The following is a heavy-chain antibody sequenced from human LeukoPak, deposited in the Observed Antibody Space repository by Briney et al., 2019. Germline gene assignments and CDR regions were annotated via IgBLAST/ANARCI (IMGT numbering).Heavy chain of an antibody. J-gene: IGHJ5*02. CDR3: ARAKAVAGTGGDNWFDP. V-gene: IGHV3-64*01. CDR2: ISSNGGKT. CDR1: GFTFSSYD. Sequence: GGSLRLSCAASGFTFSSYDMHWVRQAPGKGLEDVSTISSNGGKTNYANSVKGRFTISRDNSKNTLYLQMGSLRADDVAVYYCARAKAVAGTGGDNWFDPWGQGTLVTVSS. D-gene: IGHD6-19*01.